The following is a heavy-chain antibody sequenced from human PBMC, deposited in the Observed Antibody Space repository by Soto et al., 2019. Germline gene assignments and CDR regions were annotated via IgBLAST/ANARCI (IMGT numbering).Heavy chain of an antibody. CDR3: ARHQGRSAVTIFDS. CDR2: INQDGSET. CDR1: GLTFGDYW. Sequence: EVKLVESGGGLVQPGGSLRLSCVASGLTFGDYWMTWVRQAPGKGLEWVANINQDGSETHYVDSVKGRFIVSRDIAKNSLYLQMNSVRADDTALYYCARHQGRSAVTIFDSWGQGTLVTVSS. D-gene: IGHD4-17*01. V-gene: IGHV3-7*05. J-gene: IGHJ4*02.